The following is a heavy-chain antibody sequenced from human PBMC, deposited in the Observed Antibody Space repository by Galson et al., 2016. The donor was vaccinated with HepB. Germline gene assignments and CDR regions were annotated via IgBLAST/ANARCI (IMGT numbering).Heavy chain of an antibody. Sequence: SCKASGYTFISYGISWVRQAPGQGLEWMGWISAHNGNTKYTQKLQGRVTMTTDTSTRTAYMELRSLRSDDTAVYYCARLWYHYDSSSSPRDPRNFDFWGRGTLVTVSS. CDR1: GYTFISYG. V-gene: IGHV1-18*01. CDR2: ISAHNGNT. D-gene: IGHD3-22*01. CDR3: ARLWYHYDSSSSPRDPRNFDF. J-gene: IGHJ2*01.